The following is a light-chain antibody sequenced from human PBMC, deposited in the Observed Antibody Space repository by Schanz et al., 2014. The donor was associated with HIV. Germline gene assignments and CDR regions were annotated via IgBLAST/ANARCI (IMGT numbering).Light chain of an antibody. CDR3: AAWDDGLSGRV. Sequence: QSVLTQPPSVSGAPGQRVTISCTGTSSNIGAGYDVHWYQLLPGTAPTLLIFDNTNRPSGVPARFSGSKSGSSASLAISGLQADDEADYYCAAWDDGLSGRVFGGGTKLTVL. CDR1: SSNIGAGYD. V-gene: IGLV1-40*01. J-gene: IGLJ2*01. CDR2: DNT.